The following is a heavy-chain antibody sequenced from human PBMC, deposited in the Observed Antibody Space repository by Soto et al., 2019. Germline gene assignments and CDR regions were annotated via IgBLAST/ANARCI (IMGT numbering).Heavy chain of an antibody. CDR1: GVPFSSYW. CDR2: IKQDGSEK. CDR3: ARDRGITIFGVVQGWFDP. J-gene: IGHJ5*02. D-gene: IGHD3-3*01. Sequence: PGGSLRLSCAASGVPFSSYWMSWVRQAPGKGLEWVANIKQDGSEKYYVDSVKGRFTISRDNAKNSLYLQMNSLRAVDTAVYYCARDRGITIFGVVQGWFDPWGQGTLVTVSS. V-gene: IGHV3-7*01.